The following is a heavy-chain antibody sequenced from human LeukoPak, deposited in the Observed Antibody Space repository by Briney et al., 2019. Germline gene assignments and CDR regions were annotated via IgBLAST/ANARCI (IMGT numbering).Heavy chain of an antibody. CDR1: GLTFRRYA. V-gene: IGHV3-23*01. Sequence: PGGSLRFSCSASGLTFRRYAMSWVRQAPGKGLEWVSAVTGSGGSSYYADSVNGRFTMSRDNSKNTVDLQMNSLRVEDTAVYYCAKAASLTGYYFDNWGQGTLVIVSS. CDR3: AKAASLTGYYFDN. D-gene: IGHD3-9*01. CDR2: VTGSGGSS. J-gene: IGHJ4*02.